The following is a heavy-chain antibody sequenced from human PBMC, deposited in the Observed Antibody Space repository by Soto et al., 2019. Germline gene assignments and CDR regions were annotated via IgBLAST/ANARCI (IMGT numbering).Heavy chain of an antibody. J-gene: IGHJ4*02. CDR2: IYPGDSDT. CDR3: ARPMYCSSAICPFDY. D-gene: IGHD2-2*01. Sequence: VQLVPSGAEVKKPGESLKISCKGSGYSFPSYWIGWVRQVPGEGLEWMGVIYPGDSDTRYSPSFQGQVTISADKSISTAYLQWSSLKASDTAMYYCARPMYCSSAICPFDYWGQGTLVTVSS. CDR1: GYSFPSYW. V-gene: IGHV5-51*03.